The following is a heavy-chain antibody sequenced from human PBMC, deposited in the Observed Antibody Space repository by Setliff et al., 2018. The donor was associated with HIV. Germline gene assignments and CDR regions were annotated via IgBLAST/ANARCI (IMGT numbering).Heavy chain of an antibody. J-gene: IGHJ2*01. D-gene: IGHD2-21*01. CDR3: ARTFNSGGDCYGGHFDL. CDR2: IYTSGST. V-gene: IGHV4-4*08. Sequence: SETLSLTCTVSGGSISSYYWSWIRQPPGKGLEWIGYIYTSGSTNYNPSLKSRVTISVDTSKNQFSLKLSSVTAADTAVYYCARTFNSGGDCYGGHFDLWGRGTLVTVSS. CDR1: GGSISSYY.